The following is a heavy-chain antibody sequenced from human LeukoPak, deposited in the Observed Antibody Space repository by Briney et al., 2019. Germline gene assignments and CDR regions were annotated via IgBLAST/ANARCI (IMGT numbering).Heavy chain of an antibody. CDR1: GFTFGFYE. D-gene: IGHD2-15*01. J-gene: IGHJ4*02. CDR2: IKSGGSSI. V-gene: IGHV3-48*03. CDR3: ARGGRCIDDNCYATLYDY. Sequence: PGGSLRLSCATSGFTFGFYEMNWVRQAPGKGLEWVSYIKSGGSSIYYADSVKGRFTISRDDAKNSLYLQMNGLRPEDTAIYYCARGGRCIDDNCYATLYDYWGQGTVVTVSS.